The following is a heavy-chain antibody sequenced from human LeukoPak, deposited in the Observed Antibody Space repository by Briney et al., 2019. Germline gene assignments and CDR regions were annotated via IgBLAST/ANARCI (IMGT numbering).Heavy chain of an antibody. CDR1: GFTFSSYS. CDR3: ARDTRRDDFWSGYYYPYAFDI. CDR2: ISSSSSYI. J-gene: IGHJ3*02. D-gene: IGHD3-3*01. Sequence: PGGSLRLSCAASGFTFSSYSMNWVRQAPGKGLEWVSSISSSSSYIYHADSVKGRFTISRDNAKNSLYLQMNSLRAEDTAVYYCARDTRRDDFWSGYYYPYAFDIWGQGTMVTVSS. V-gene: IGHV3-21*01.